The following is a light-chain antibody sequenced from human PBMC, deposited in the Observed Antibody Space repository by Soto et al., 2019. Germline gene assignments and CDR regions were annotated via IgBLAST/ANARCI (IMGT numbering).Light chain of an antibody. J-gene: IGLJ1*01. CDR1: SSNIGAGYD. Sequence: QSVLTQPPSVSGAPGQRVTISCTGSSSNIGAGYDVHWYQQRPGTAPKLLIFGNINRPSGVPDRFSGSKSGTSASLAITGLQAEDEGDYYFQSYDSTLSALDVFGTGTKLTVL. CDR3: QSYDSTLSALDV. V-gene: IGLV1-40*01. CDR2: GNI.